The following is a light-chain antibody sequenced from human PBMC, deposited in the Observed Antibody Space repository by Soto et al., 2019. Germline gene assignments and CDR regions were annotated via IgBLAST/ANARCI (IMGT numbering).Light chain of an antibody. J-gene: IGKJ1*01. CDR2: GAS. CDR1: QSVGGN. Sequence: EIVMTQSPATLSVSPGERATLSCRASQSVGGNLAWYQQRPGQAPRLLIYGASTRATGIPARFSGSGSGTEFTLTISSLQSEDFAVYYCQQYNNWPRTFGQGTKVDIK. V-gene: IGKV3-15*01. CDR3: QQYNNWPRT.